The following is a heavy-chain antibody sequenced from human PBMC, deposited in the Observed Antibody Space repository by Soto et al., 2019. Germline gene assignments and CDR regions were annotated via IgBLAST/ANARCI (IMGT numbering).Heavy chain of an antibody. CDR1: GYSFTSYW. V-gene: IGHV5-51*01. J-gene: IGHJ4*02. Sequence: GESLKISCKGSGYSFTSYWIGWVRQMPGKGLEWMGIIYPGDSDTRYSPSFQGQVTISADKSISTAYLQWRSLKASDTAMYYCARRYCSSTSCLTYFDYWGQGTLVTVSS. CDR3: ARRYCSSTSCLTYFDY. CDR2: IYPGDSDT. D-gene: IGHD2-2*01.